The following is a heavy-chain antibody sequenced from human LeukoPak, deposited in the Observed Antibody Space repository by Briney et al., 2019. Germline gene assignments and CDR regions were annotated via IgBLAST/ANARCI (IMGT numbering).Heavy chain of an antibody. J-gene: IGHJ5*02. CDR1: RASIRRHY. V-gene: IGHV4-59*11. D-gene: IGHD5-12*01. Sequence: SETLSLTCTVSRASIRRHYWTWIRQPPGKGLEWIGYIDYSGTTSYNPSLRSRITMSVDTSKNQFSLNLTSVTAADTAVYFCARGMAVAYDYNWFDPWGQGTLVTVSS. CDR2: IDYSGTT. CDR3: ARGMAVAYDYNWFDP.